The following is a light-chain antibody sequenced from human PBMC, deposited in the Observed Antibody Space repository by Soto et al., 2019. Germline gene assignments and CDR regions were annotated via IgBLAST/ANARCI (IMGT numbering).Light chain of an antibody. V-gene: IGKV3-15*01. CDR1: HSVSGS. CDR3: QQYSNWPPYT. J-gene: IGKJ2*01. CDR2: SAS. Sequence: EIELTQSPGTLSVSPGERATLSCRATHSVSGSLAWYQQKPGRPPRLLILSASTRATGIPARFSGSGSGTDVTLAIRSMQAEDFAVYYCQQYSNWPPYTVGQGTRLEIK.